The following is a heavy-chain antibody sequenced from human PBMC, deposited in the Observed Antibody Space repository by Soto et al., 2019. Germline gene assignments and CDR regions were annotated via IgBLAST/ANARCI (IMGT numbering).Heavy chain of an antibody. CDR2: ISKSGSSI. D-gene: IGHD3-22*01. V-gene: IGHV3-11*01. Sequence: SLRLSCASSGFSFSDYYMSWIRQPPGKGLEWVSYISKSGSSIHYADSVKGRFTISRDNSKNSLYLQMNSLRAEDTALYYCARDLSPYSDYYDESSSETWFDPWGQGTLVTVSS. CDR3: ARDLSPYSDYYDESSSETWFDP. J-gene: IGHJ5*02. CDR1: GFSFSDYY.